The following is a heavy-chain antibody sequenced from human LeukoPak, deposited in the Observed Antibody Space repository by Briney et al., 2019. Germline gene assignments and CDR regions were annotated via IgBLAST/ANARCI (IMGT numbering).Heavy chain of an antibody. J-gene: IGHJ3*02. D-gene: IGHD3-10*01. CDR3: AKGLWVVRGVIGDAFDI. CDR2: ISYDGSNK. CDR1: GFTLSNYG. V-gene: IGHV3-30*18. Sequence: GRSLRLSCAASGFTLSNYGMHWVRQAPGKGLEWVAVISYDGSNKDYADSVKGRFTISRGNSKNTLYLQMNSLRAEDTALYYCAKGLWVVRGVIGDAFDIWGQGTMVTVSS.